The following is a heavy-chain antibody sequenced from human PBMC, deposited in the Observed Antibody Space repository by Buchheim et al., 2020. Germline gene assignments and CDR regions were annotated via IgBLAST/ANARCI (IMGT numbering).Heavy chain of an antibody. CDR3: ARGVVRGVISY. V-gene: IGHV3-30*04. J-gene: IGHJ4*02. CDR1: GFTFSSYV. CDR2: ISYDGSNK. Sequence: QVQLVESGGGVVQPGRSLRPSCPADGFTFSSYVMHWVRQAPGKGLEWVAVISYDGSNKYYADSVKGRFTIYRDKYKKTVDLHMNSLRAEDTAVYYCARGVVRGVISYWGQGTL. D-gene: IGHD3-10*01.